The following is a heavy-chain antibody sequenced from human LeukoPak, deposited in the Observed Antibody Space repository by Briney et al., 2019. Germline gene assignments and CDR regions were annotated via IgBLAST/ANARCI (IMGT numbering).Heavy chain of an antibody. CDR1: GFTFSSYN. Sequence: GGSLRLSRAASGFTFSSYNMNWVRQAPGKGLEWVSSITSSSSYIYYADSVKGRFTISRDNAKNSLYLQMDSLRVEDTAEYYCARDPYSGNYGAYYYYYMDVWGKGTTVTISS. V-gene: IGHV3-21*06. CDR2: ITSSSSYI. D-gene: IGHD1-26*01. J-gene: IGHJ6*03. CDR3: ARDPYSGNYGAYYYYYMDV.